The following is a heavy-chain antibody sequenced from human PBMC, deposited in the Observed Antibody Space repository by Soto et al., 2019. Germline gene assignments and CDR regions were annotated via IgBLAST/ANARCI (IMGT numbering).Heavy chain of an antibody. Sequence: QVQLLQSGAELREPGSSVRISCTPSGGTFVSSAFAWVRQAPGGKLEWMGGIIPILRSTNYAEKFLGRLTVRADASSRTADLELSSRPFDDTAVYFCAKKNPHGDSNMPWLDPWGQGTLVTVST. J-gene: IGHJ5*02. CDR2: IIPILRST. V-gene: IGHV1-69*01. CDR1: GGTFVSSA. D-gene: IGHD2-2*01. CDR3: AKKNPHGDSNMPWLDP.